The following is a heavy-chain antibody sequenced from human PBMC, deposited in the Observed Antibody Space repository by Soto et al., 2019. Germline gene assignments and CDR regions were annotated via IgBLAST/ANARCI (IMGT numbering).Heavy chain of an antibody. CDR2: IRNDGSNK. CDR1: GLRFSLYG. CDR3: VTDGPGTHGPFEY. Sequence: QVQLVESGGGVVQPGRSLRLTCAASGLRFSLYGMHWVRQAPGKGLEWVALIRNDGSNKYYGDSVKGRFTISRDNSKNTMYLQMDSLGAEDTAIYYCVTDGPGTHGPFEYWGQGLLVTVSS. V-gene: IGHV3-33*01. J-gene: IGHJ4*02.